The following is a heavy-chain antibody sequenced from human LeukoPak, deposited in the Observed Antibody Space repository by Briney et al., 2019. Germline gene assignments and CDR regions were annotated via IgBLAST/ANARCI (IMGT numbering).Heavy chain of an antibody. CDR1: AGTFSSYA. CDR2: IIPIFGTA. D-gene: IGHD5-24*01. J-gene: IGHJ5*02. V-gene: IGHV1-69*05. Sequence: GASVKVSCKASAGTFSSYAISWVRQAPGQGLEWMGGIIPIFGTANYAQKFQGRVTITTDESTSTAYMELSSLRSEDTAVYYCARRDGYNFFYWFDPWGQGTLVTVSS. CDR3: ARRDGYNFFYWFDP.